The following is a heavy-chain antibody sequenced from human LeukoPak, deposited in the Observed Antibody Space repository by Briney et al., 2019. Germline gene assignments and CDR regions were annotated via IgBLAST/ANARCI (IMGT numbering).Heavy chain of an antibody. CDR2: IQQDGSEK. V-gene: IGHV3-7*01. CDR3: ARCGVTAVSGTNYYYYMDV. Sequence: GGSLRLSCAASGFIFNKYWMTWVRQAPGKGLEWVANIQQDGSEKYYVDSVEGRFTISRDNAKNSVYLQMNSLRAEDAAVYYCARCGVTAVSGTNYYYYMDVWGRGTAVTVSS. CDR1: GFIFNKYW. J-gene: IGHJ6*03. D-gene: IGHD5-18*01.